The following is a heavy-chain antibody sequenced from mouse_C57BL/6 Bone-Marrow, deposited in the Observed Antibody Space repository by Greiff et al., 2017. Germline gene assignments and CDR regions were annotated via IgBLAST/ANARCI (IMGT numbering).Heavy chain of an antibody. V-gene: IGHV1-56*01. J-gene: IGHJ3*01. D-gene: IGHD2-12*01. CDR2: IFPGSGST. CDR3: APYDAWFAY. Sequence: QVQLQQPGAELVRPGSSVKLSCKASGYTFTSYWMQWVRQRPGQGLEWIGEIFPGSGSTYYNEKFKGKATLTVDTSSSTAYMQLSSLTSEDSAVYFCAPYDAWFAYWGQGTLVTVSA. CDR1: GYTFTSYW.